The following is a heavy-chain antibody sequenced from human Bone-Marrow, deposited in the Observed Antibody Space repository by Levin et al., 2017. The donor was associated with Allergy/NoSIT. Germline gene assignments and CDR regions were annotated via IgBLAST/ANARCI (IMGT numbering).Heavy chain of an antibody. CDR1: GASVGSGTYN. CDR2: IFYRGIT. Sequence: SETLSLTCTVSGASVGSGTYNWNWIRQPPGKALEWMGNIFYRGITNYNPSLAGRVSISSNTSKNHFSLKLNSVTAADTALYFCARAPVYMNGWNGGFDFWGQGILVTVSS. J-gene: IGHJ4*02. V-gene: IGHV4-61*03. D-gene: IGHD2-8*01. CDR3: ARAPVYMNGWNGGFDF.